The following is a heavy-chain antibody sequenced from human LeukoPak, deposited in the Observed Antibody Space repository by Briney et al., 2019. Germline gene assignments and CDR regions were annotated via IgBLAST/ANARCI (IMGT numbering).Heavy chain of an antibody. Sequence: SETLSLTCAVYGGSFSGYYWSWIRQPLGKGLEWVGEINHSGSTNYTPSLKSRVTISVDTSKTQFSLKLSSVTAADTAVYHCASNTSDYVSVSDYRAYSSYDMDVWGQGTTVTVSS. D-gene: IGHD3-10*01. J-gene: IGHJ6*02. V-gene: IGHV4-34*01. CDR3: ASNTSDYVSVSDYRAYSSYDMDV. CDR2: INHSGST. CDR1: GGSFSGYY.